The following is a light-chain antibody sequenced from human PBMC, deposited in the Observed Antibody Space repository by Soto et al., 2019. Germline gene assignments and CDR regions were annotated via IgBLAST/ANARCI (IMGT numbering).Light chain of an antibody. CDR1: QSISGSC. CDR2: GAS. Sequence: EIVLTQSPGTLSLSPGERATLSCRASQSISGSCLAWYQQKPGQAPRLLISGASNRATGIPDRFSGSGSGTDFTLTISRLEPEDFAVYYCQQCGGSPPYTFGQGTKLEIK. CDR3: QQCGGSPPYT. V-gene: IGKV3-20*01. J-gene: IGKJ2*01.